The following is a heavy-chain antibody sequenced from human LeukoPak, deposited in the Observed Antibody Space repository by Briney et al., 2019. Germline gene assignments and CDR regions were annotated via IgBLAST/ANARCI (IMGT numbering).Heavy chain of an antibody. Sequence: PRGSLRLSCAASGFTFNIHWMTWVRQAPGKGLEWVSAISGSGGSTYYADSVKGRFTISRDNSKNTLYLQMNSLRAEDTAVYYCAKDHGVMKDGGQGTLVTVSS. V-gene: IGHV3-23*01. D-gene: IGHD3-16*01. J-gene: IGHJ4*02. CDR1: GFTFNIHW. CDR3: AKDHGVMKD. CDR2: ISGSGGST.